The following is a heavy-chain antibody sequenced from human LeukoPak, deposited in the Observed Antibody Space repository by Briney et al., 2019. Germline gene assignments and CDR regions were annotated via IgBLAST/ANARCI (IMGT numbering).Heavy chain of an antibody. J-gene: IGHJ4*02. V-gene: IGHV1-18*01. CDR3: ARVRSYYDFWSGYLSLDY. CDR1: GYTFTSYG. CDR2: ISAYNGNT. D-gene: IGHD3-3*01. Sequence: ASVTVSCMASGYTFTSYGISWVRQAPGQGLEWMGSISAYNGNTNYAQKLQGRVTMTTDTSTSTAYMELRSLRSDDAAVYYCARVRSYYDFWSGYLSLDYWGQGTLVTVSS.